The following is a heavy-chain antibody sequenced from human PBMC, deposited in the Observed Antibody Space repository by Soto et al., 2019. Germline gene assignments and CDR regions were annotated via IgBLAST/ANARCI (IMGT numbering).Heavy chain of an antibody. Sequence: DVQLLESGGGLVQYGGSLRLSCAASGFTFNKYAMNWLRQAPGKGLEWISGISGNGAGTYYADSVKGRFTTSRDNSKNTLYLQMNSLRDEDTALYYCARETYSVLTGGWLLGSFDCWCQGILVTVSS. CDR3: ARETYSVLTGGWLLGSFDC. D-gene: IGHD6-19*01. V-gene: IGHV3-23*01. J-gene: IGHJ4*02. CDR1: GFTFNKYA. CDR2: ISGNGAGT.